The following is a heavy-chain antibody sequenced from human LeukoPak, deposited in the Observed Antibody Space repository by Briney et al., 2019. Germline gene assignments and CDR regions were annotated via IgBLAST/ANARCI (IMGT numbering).Heavy chain of an antibody. CDR1: GFTVSGYY. V-gene: IGHV3-23*01. CDR3: AKDSSGWYHWFDP. D-gene: IGHD6-19*01. Sequence: GGSLRLSCAACGFTVSGYYMSWVRQAPGKGLEWVSGISGSGCSTNYADSVKGRFTISRDISKNTLYLQMNSVRAEDTALYYCAKDSSGWYHWFDPWGQGTLVTVSS. CDR2: ISGSGCST. J-gene: IGHJ5*02.